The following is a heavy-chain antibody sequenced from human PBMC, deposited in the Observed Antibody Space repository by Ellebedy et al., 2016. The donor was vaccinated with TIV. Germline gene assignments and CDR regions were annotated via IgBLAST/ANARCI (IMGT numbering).Heavy chain of an antibody. CDR2: INPNSGGT. J-gene: IGHJ4*02. CDR3: AREYCTGGSCYWSFDY. D-gene: IGHD2-15*01. Sequence: ASVKVSXKASGYTFTGYHMHWMRQAPEHGLEWMGWINPNSGGTNYAQKFQGRVTMTRDTSISTGYMEVSRLRSDDTAVYYCAREYCTGGSCYWSFDYWGQGTLVTVSS. CDR1: GYTFTGYH. V-gene: IGHV1-2*02.